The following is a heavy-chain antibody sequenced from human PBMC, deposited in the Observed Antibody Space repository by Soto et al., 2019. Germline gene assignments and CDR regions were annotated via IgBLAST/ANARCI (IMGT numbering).Heavy chain of an antibody. CDR3: ASAPVGGIAAAGTGYYGMDV. CDR2: IDPSDSYT. D-gene: IGHD6-13*01. V-gene: IGHV5-10-1*01. CDR1: GYSFTSYW. Sequence: GESLKISCKGSGYSFTSYWISWVRQMPGKVLEWMGRIDPSDSYTNYSPSFQGHVTISADKSISTAYLQWSSLKASDTAMYYCASAPVGGIAAAGTGYYGMDVWGQGXTVTVYS. J-gene: IGHJ6*02.